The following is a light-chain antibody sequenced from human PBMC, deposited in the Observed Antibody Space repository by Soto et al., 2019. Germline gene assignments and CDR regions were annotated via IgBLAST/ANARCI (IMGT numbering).Light chain of an antibody. CDR2: EVR. J-gene: IGLJ2*01. CDR1: SSDIGSYNY. CDR3: QSFDKYLSAVV. V-gene: IGLV2-14*01. Sequence: QSVLTQPASVSGSPGQSITISCTGTSSDIGSYNYVAWYQQFPGKTPKLIIYEVRNRPSGVSFRFSGSKSGNTASLTISGLQAEDEADYYCQSFDKYLSAVVFGGGTKVTVL.